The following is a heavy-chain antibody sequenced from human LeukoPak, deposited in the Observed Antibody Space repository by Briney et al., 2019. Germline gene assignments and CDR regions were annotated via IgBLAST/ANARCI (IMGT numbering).Heavy chain of an antibody. CDR1: GFTFSSYA. CDR3: ALSRESPNVESPFQH. CDR2: IGGSGGTT. Sequence: QPGGSLRLSCAASGFTFSSYAMTWVRQAPGKGLEWVSAIGGSGGTTYYADSVKGRFTISRDNSKNTLYLQMNSLRAEDTAVYYCALSRESPNVESPFQHWGQGTLVTVSS. J-gene: IGHJ1*01. V-gene: IGHV3-23*01. D-gene: IGHD3-10*01.